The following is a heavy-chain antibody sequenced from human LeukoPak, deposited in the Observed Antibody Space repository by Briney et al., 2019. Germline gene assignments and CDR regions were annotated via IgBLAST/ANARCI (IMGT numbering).Heavy chain of an antibody. D-gene: IGHD6-13*01. CDR3: AKDIKGAAAEYYFDY. CDR2: ISWDGGST. V-gene: IGHV3-43*01. Sequence: PGGSLRLSCAAPGFTFDDYTMHWVRQAPGKGLEWVSLISWDGGSTYYADSVKGRFTISRDNSKNSLYLQMNSLRTEDTALYYCAKDIKGAAAEYYFDYWGQGTLVTVSS. J-gene: IGHJ4*02. CDR1: GFTFDDYT.